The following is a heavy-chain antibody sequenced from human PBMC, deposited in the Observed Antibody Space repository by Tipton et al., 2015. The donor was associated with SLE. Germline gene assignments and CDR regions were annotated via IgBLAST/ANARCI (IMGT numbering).Heavy chain of an antibody. V-gene: IGHV3-11*04. CDR3: ARGRGNPDSSCDPYYYMDV. J-gene: IGHJ6*03. Sequence: GSLRLSCAASASIFRDYYMTWIRQAPCKGLEWVSDISSLSAAINYADSVKGRFTTSRDNAKNSLYLQMNNLRVEDTGVYYCARGRGNPDSSCDPYYYMDVWGKGTTVTVSS. CDR2: ISSLSAAI. D-gene: IGHD3-22*01. CDR1: ASIFRDYY.